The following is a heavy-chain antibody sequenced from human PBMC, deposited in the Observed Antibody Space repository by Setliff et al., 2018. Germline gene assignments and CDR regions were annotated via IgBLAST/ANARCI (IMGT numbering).Heavy chain of an antibody. J-gene: IGHJ4*02. V-gene: IGHV3-21*01. CDR2: ISSSSYI. CDR3: ARATLTIFGVVTPFDY. D-gene: IGHD3-3*01. CDR1: GFTFSRYW. Sequence: PGGSLRLSCVASGFTFSRYWMSWVRQAPGKGLEWVSSISSSSYIYYADSVKGRFTISRDNAKNSLYLQMNSLRAEDTAVYYCARATLTIFGVVTPFDYWGQGTLVTVSS.